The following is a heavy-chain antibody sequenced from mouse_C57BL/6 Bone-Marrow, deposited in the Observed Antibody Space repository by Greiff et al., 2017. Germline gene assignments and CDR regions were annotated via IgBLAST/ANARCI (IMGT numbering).Heavy chain of an antibody. V-gene: IGHV8-8*01. D-gene: IGHD2-5*01. CDR1: GFSLSTFGMG. J-gene: IGHJ4*01. CDR2: NWWDDDK. CDR3: ARIVYSNYAMDY. Sequence: QVTLIVSGPGILQPSQTLSLTCSFSGFSLSTFGMGVGWLRPPSGQGLEWLAHNWWDDDKYYYPGLKGLLRSTQDTYKNHGFLKIDNVDIADAATYYCARIVYSNYAMDYWGQGTSVTVSS.